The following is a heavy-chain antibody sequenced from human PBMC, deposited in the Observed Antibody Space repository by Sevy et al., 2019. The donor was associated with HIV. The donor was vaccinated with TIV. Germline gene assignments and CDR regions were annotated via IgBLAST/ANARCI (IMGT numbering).Heavy chain of an antibody. CDR3: ARDHVKDGKGGDYYYHAMDV. CDR1: GFTFSDYC. J-gene: IGHJ6*02. CDR2: ISDSSFYI. D-gene: IGHD3-16*01. V-gene: IGHV3-21*04. Sequence: GGSLRLSCAASGFTFSDYCVNWVRQAPGKGLEWVSSISDSSFYIYYADSVKGRFTISRDNAKNSLYLQMNSLRAEDTAVYYCARDHVKDGKGGDYYYHAMDVWGRGTTVTVSS.